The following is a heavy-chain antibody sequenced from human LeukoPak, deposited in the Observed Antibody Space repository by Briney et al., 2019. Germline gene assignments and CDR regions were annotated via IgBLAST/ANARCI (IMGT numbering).Heavy chain of an antibody. J-gene: IGHJ3*02. CDR3: ARVSTILGVVSRGDAFDI. V-gene: IGHV3-21*01. CDR2: ISSSSSSYI. Sequence: PGGSLRLSCAASGFTFSSYSMNWVRQAPGKGLEWVSSISSSSSSYIYYADSVKGRFTISRDNAKNSVFLQMNSLGADDTAVYYCARVSTILGVVSRGDAFDIWGQGTMATVSS. D-gene: IGHD3-3*01. CDR1: GFTFSSYS.